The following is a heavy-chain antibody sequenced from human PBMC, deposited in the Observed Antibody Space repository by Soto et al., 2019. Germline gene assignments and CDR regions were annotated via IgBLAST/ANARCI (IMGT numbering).Heavy chain of an antibody. D-gene: IGHD6-13*01. CDR2: IYFSGST. Sequence: TLSLPCSVSGGSMNGYYWSWIRQTPGQGLEWLGFIYFSGSTRYNPSLMSRLTISLDKSKRQFSMSLSSVTAADTAVYYCARSVATPGTNIDFWGQGTLVTVS. V-gene: IGHV4-4*09. J-gene: IGHJ4*02. CDR1: GGSMNGYY. CDR3: ARSVATPGTNIDF.